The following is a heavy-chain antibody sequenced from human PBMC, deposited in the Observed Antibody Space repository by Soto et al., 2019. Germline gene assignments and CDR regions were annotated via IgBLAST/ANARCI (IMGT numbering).Heavy chain of an antibody. J-gene: IGHJ5*02. CDR1: GASISGFY. CDR2: IHSTRSP. V-gene: IGHV4-4*07. CDR3: ARSPAYGDYANLDT. Sequence: SETLSLTCTVSGASISGFYWSWIRQPAGKGLEWIGRIHSTRSPNYNPSLKSRVTMSVDTSKNQFSLKLNLTSVTAADTAVYYCARSPAYGDYANLDTWGQGTLVTVSS. D-gene: IGHD4-17*01.